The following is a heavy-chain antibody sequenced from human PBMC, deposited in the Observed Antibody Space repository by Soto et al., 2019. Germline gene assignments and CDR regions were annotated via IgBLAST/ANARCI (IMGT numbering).Heavy chain of an antibody. CDR2: IYYSGST. CDR3: ASGLSTPTYCGGDCYSAPDY. Sequence: PWETLSLTCTVSGGSISSGGYYWSWIRQHPGKGLEWIGYIYYSGSTYYNPSLKSRVTISVDTSKNQFSLKLSSVTAADTAVYYCASGLSTPTYCGGDCYSAPDYWGQGTLVTVSS. J-gene: IGHJ4*02. CDR1: GGSISSGGYY. V-gene: IGHV4-31*03. D-gene: IGHD2-21*02.